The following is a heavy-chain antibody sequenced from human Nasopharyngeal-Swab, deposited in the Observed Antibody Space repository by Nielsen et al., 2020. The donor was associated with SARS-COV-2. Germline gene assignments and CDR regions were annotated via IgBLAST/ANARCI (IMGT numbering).Heavy chain of an antibody. J-gene: IGHJ3*02. CDR1: GGSISSYY. V-gene: IGHV4-59*08. CDR2: IYYSGST. D-gene: IGHD3-3*01. CDR3: ARLPYDFWSGSRGAFDI. Sequence: SETLSLTCTVSGGSISSYYWSWNRQPPGKGLEWIGYIYYSGSTNYNPSLKSRVTISVDTSKNQLSLRLSSVTAADTPVYYCARLPYDFWSGSRGAFDIWGQGTMVTVSS.